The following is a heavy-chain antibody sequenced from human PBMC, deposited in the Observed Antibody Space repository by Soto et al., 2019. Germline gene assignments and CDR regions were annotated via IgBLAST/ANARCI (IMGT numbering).Heavy chain of an antibody. D-gene: IGHD6-19*01. CDR1: GYTFNRYS. V-gene: IGHV1-18*01. J-gene: IGHJ4*02. CDR2: ISAYNGDT. CDR3: ARDHAGSGWFRFDY. Sequence: QVQFVQSGAEVKKPGAAVKVSCKASGYTFNRYSISWVRQAPGQGLEWMGWISAYNGDTNYAHQLQGRVTLTTDTPTSTAYMELRNLRSDDTAMYYCARDHAGSGWFRFDYWGQGTLVTVSS.